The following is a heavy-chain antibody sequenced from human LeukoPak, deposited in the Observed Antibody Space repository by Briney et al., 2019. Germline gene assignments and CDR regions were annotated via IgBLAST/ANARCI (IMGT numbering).Heavy chain of an antibody. CDR3: ARVKQQLVRLLGRDTTYYYYYYMDV. V-gene: IGHV3-7*01. D-gene: IGHD6-13*01. Sequence: GGTLRLSCAASGFTLSSYVMSWVRQAPGKGLEWVANIKQDGSEKHYVDSVKGRFTISRDNAKNSLFLQMNSLRAEDTAVYFCARVKQQLVRLLGRDTTYYYYYYMDVWGKGTTVTVSS. CDR2: IKQDGSEK. CDR1: GFTLSSYV. J-gene: IGHJ6*03.